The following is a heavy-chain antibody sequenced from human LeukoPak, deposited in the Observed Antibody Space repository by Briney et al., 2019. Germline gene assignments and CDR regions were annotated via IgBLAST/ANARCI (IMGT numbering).Heavy chain of an antibody. CDR3: ARVEQAFDY. Sequence: ASVKVSCKASGYAFSAYYMHWVRQAPGQGLEWMGWLNPQTGDTHFAQKLQGRVTMTTDTSTSTAYMELRSLRSDDTAVYYCARVEQAFDYWGQGTLVTVSS. V-gene: IGHV1-18*04. J-gene: IGHJ4*02. CDR1: GYAFSAYY. CDR2: LNPQTGDT.